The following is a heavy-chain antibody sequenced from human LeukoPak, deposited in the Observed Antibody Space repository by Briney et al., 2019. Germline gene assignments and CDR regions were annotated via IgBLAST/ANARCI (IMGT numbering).Heavy chain of an antibody. D-gene: IGHD3-10*01. CDR1: GFTFSSYG. J-gene: IGHJ4*01. CDR3: AKDRKYYYGSGSSFDY. CDR2: IRYDGSNK. Sequence: GGSLRLSCAASGFTFSSYGMHWVRQAPGKGLEWVAFIRYDGSNKYYADSVKGRFTISRDNSKNTLYLQMNSLRAEDTAVYYCAKDRKYYYGSGSSFDYWGQGTLVTVSS. V-gene: IGHV3-30*02.